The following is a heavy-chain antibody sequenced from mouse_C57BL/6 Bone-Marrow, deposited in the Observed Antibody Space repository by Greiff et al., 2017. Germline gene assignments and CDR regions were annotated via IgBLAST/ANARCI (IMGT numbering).Heavy chain of an antibody. CDR2: IYPRSGNT. J-gene: IGHJ2*01. V-gene: IGHV1-81*01. D-gene: IGHD1-1*01. CDR1: GYTFTSYG. CDR3: ARADYYGSRPLDY. Sequence: QVQLQQSGAELARPGASVKLSCKASGYTFTSYGISWVKQRTGQGLEWIGEIYPRSGNTYYNEKFKGKATLTADKSSSTAYMELRSLTSEDSAVSFCARADYYGSRPLDYWGRGTTLTVSA.